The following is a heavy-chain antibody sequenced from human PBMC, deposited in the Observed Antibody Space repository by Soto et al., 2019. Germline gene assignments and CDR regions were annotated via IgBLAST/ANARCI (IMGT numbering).Heavy chain of an antibody. CDR2: ISAYNGNP. CDR3: ARDHGSGKNLGRWEDY. V-gene: IGHV1-18*01. D-gene: IGHD3-10*01. CDR1: GYTFTSYG. Sequence: QVQLVQSGAEVKKPGASVKVSCKASGYTFTSYGISWVRQAPGQGLEWMGWISAYNGNPNYAQKLQGRVIMTRDTSTSTAYMELRSLRSDDTAVYYCARDHGSGKNLGRWEDYWGQGTLVIVSS. J-gene: IGHJ4*02.